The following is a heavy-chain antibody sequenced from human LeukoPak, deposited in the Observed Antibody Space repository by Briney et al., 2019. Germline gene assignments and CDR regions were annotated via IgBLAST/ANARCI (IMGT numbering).Heavy chain of an antibody. CDR2: MNPNSGNT. J-gene: IGHJ4*02. CDR1: GYTFTSYD. CDR3: ARSENYDLVLENDY. D-gene: IGHD3-3*01. V-gene: IGHV1-8*01. Sequence: ASVKVSCKASGYTFTSYDINWVRQATGQGLEWMGWMNPNSGNTGYAQKFQGGVTMTRNTSISTAYMELSSLRSEDTAVYYCARSENYDLVLENDYWGQGTLVTVSS.